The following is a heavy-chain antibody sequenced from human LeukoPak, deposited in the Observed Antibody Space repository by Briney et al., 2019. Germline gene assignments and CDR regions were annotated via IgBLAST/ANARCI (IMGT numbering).Heavy chain of an antibody. V-gene: IGHV1-8*03. CDR1: GYTFTSYD. Sequence: ASVKVSCKASGYTFTSYDINWVRQATGQGLEWMGWMNPNSGNTGYAQKFQGRVTITRNTSISTAYMELSSLRSEDTAVYYCARVEYYYGSGSYYLSYYFDYWGQGTLVTVSS. J-gene: IGHJ4*02. D-gene: IGHD3-10*01. CDR3: ARVEYYYGSGSYYLSYYFDY. CDR2: MNPNSGNT.